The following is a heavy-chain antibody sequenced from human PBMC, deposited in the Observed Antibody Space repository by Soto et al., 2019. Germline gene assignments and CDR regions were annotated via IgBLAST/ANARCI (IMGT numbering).Heavy chain of an antibody. CDR1: GFTFSSYD. CDR2: ISTAGNT. Sequence: GGSLRLSCAASGFTFSSYDMHWVRQGTGKGLEWVSGISTAGNTYYPGSVKGRFTISRENAKNSLYLQMNSLRAGDTAVYYCARGPAAAAGTAYYGMDVWGQGTTVTSP. D-gene: IGHD6-13*01. CDR3: ARGPAAAAGTAYYGMDV. J-gene: IGHJ6*02. V-gene: IGHV3-13*01.